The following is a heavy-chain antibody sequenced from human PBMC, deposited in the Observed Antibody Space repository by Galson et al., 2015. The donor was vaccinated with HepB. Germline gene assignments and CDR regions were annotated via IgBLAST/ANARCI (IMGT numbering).Heavy chain of an antibody. CDR2: IDPNSGAT. Sequence: SVKVSCKASGYTFTGRQMHWVRQAPGQGLEWVGWIDPNSGATKYAQKFQGRVTLTRDTSISTAYMELSRLRSDDTAVYYCARWVDSSGVVATTGLDYWGQGTLVTVSS. CDR1: GYTFTGRQ. D-gene: IGHD5-12*01. J-gene: IGHJ4*02. CDR3: ARWVDSSGVVATTGLDY. V-gene: IGHV1-2*02.